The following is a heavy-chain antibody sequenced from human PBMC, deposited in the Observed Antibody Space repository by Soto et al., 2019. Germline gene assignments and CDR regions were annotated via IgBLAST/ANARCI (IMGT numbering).Heavy chain of an antibody. CDR1: GFTFSSYA. D-gene: IGHD6-13*01. V-gene: IGHV3-23*01. J-gene: IGHJ4*02. CDR2: VSGSGGST. Sequence: EVQLLESGGGLVQPGGSLRLSCAASGFTFSSYAMRWVRQAPGKGLEWVSAVSGSGGSTYYADSVKGRFTISRDNSKKPVYRQMKSLRAEDTAVCYGARRGAGTSFDYWGQGTLVTVSS. CDR3: ARRGAGTSFDY.